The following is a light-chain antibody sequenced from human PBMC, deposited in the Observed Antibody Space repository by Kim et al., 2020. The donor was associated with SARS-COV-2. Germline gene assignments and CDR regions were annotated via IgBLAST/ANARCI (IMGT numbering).Light chain of an antibody. CDR2: AAS. Sequence: AIRMTQSPSSFSASTGDRVTITCRASQGISSYLAGYQQKPGKAPKLLIYAASTLQSGVPSRFSGSGSGTDFTLTISCLQSEDFATYYCQQYYSYPPTFGPGTKVDIK. V-gene: IGKV1-8*01. CDR1: QGISSY. CDR3: QQYYSYPPT. J-gene: IGKJ3*01.